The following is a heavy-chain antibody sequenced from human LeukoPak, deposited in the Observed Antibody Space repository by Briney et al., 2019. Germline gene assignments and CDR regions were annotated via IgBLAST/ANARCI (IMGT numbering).Heavy chain of an antibody. Sequence: GGSLRLSCAASGFTFSSYWMSWVRQVPGKGLEWVANIKQDGSEKYYVDSVKGRFTISRDNAKNSLYLQMNSLRAEDTAVYYCAVHGDYARKVLDYWGQGTLVTVSS. CDR3: AVHGDYARKVLDY. J-gene: IGHJ4*02. D-gene: IGHD4-17*01. CDR1: GFTFSSYW. CDR2: IKQDGSEK. V-gene: IGHV3-7*01.